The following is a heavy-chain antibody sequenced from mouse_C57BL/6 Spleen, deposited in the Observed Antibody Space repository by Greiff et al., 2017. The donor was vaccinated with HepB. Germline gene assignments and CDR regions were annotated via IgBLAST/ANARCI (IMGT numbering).Heavy chain of an antibody. Sequence: VQLQQPGAELVKPGASVKMSCKASGYTFTSYWLTWVKQRPGQGLEWIGDIYPGSGSTNYNEKFKSKATLTLDTSSSTAYMQLSSLTSEDSAVYYGARDQAYYNAMDYWGQGTSVTVSS. CDR3: ARDQAYYNAMDY. V-gene: IGHV1-55*01. CDR2: IYPGSGST. D-gene: IGHD2-12*01. J-gene: IGHJ4*01. CDR1: GYTFTSYW.